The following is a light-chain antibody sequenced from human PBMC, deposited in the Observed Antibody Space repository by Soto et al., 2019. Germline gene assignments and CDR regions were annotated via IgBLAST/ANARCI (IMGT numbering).Light chain of an antibody. J-gene: IGLJ2*01. CDR2: TNN. CDR3: ATWDNGLTGVV. V-gene: IGLV1-44*01. CDR1: SSNIGSNT. Sequence: QSVLTQPPSTSRTPGQRVTISCSGSSSNIGSNTVHWYQQIPGTAPKLLIYTNNQRSSGVSDRFSGSKSDTSAPLVISGLQSEDEADYYCATWDNGLTGVVFGGGTKVTVL.